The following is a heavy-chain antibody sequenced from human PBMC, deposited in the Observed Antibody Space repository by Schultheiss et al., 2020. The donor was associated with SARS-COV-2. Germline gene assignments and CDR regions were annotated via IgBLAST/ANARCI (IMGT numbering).Heavy chain of an antibody. V-gene: IGHV3-21*05. CDR2: IGSSSSYI. D-gene: IGHD4-17*01. CDR3: ARDSTAYGDYGPLDY. J-gene: IGHJ4*02. CDR1: GFTFSSYE. Sequence: GESLKISCAASGFTFSSYEMNWVRQAPGKGLEWVSYIGSSSSYIYYADSVKGRFTISRDNAKNSLYLQMNSLRAEDTAVYYCARDSTAYGDYGPLDYWGQGTLVTVYS.